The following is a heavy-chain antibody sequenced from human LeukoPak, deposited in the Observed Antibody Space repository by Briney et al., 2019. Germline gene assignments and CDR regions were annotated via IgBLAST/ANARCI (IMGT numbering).Heavy chain of an antibody. J-gene: IGHJ6*03. V-gene: IGHV3-30*02. CDR3: AKDRLRYYSGGSCYYYYYMDV. CDR1: GFTFSSYG. CDR2: IRYDGSNK. Sequence: GGSLRLSCAASGFTFSSYGMHWVRQAPGKGLEWVAFIRYDGSNKYYADSVKGRFTISRDNSKNTLYLQMNRLRAEDTAVYYCAKDRLRYYSGGSCYYYYYMDVWGKGTTVTISS. D-gene: IGHD2-15*01.